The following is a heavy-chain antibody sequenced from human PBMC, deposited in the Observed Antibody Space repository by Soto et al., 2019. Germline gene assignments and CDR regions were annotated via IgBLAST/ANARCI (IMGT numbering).Heavy chain of an antibody. Sequence: ASVKASCKDPGYTFTSYALHWVRQAPGQRLEWMGWINAGNGNTKYSQKFQGRVTITRDTSASTAYMELSSLRSEDTAVYYCARDSPPMDVWGQGTTVTVSS. CDR1: GYTFTSYA. J-gene: IGHJ6*02. CDR2: INAGNGNT. CDR3: ARDSPPMDV. V-gene: IGHV1-3*01.